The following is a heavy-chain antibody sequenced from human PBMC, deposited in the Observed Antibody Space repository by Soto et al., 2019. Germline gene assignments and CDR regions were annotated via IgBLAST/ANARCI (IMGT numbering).Heavy chain of an antibody. J-gene: IGHJ4*02. CDR1: GGSISSSSYY. D-gene: IGHD6-19*01. CDR3: ARLTMEMQWLDTAFDY. Sequence: PSETLSLTCTVSGGSISSSSYYWGWIRQPPGKGLEWIGSIYYSGSTYYNPSLKSRVTISVDTSKNQFSLKLSSVTAADTAVYYCARLTMEMQWLDTAFDYWGQGTLVTVSS. V-gene: IGHV4-39*01. CDR2: IYYSGST.